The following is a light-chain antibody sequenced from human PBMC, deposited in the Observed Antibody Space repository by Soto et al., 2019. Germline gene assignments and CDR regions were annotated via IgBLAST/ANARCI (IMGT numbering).Light chain of an antibody. CDR3: SSYTSSLRCSEV. Sequence: QSVLTQPASVSGSPGQSITISCTGTSSDVGGYNYVSWYQQHPGKAPKLMIYEVSNRPSGVSNRFSGSKSGNTASLTISGLQAEDEADYYCSSYTSSLRCSEVFGTGTKVTVL. V-gene: IGLV2-14*01. J-gene: IGLJ1*01. CDR1: SSDVGGYNY. CDR2: EVS.